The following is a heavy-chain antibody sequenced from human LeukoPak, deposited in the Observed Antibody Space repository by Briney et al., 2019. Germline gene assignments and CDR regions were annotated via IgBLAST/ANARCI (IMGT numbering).Heavy chain of an antibody. CDR2: IYYSGST. V-gene: IGHV4-39*01. D-gene: IGHD3-3*01. Sequence: SETLSLTCTVSGGSISSSNYYWGWIRQPPGKGLEWIGSIYYSGSTYYNPSLKRRVTISVDTSTNQFSLKLSSVTAAGTAVYYCARQGDIFGVVVPFGYWGQGTLVTVSS. CDR3: ARQGDIFGVVVPFGY. CDR1: GGSISSSNYY. J-gene: IGHJ4*02.